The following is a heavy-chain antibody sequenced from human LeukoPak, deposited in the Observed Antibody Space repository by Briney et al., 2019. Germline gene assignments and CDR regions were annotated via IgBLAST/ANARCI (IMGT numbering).Heavy chain of an antibody. CDR1: SGSISGYY. J-gene: IGHJ4*02. V-gene: IGHV4-59*08. CDR2: IYYSGST. Sequence: SETLSLTCTVSSGSISGYYWSWIRQTPGKGLEWIGSIYYSGSTNYNPSLKSRVTISVDTSKNQFSLKLSSVTAADTAVYYCARHGGTRVTLVQVYYFDYWGQGTLVTVSS. D-gene: IGHD4-11*01. CDR3: ARHGGTRVTLVQVYYFDY.